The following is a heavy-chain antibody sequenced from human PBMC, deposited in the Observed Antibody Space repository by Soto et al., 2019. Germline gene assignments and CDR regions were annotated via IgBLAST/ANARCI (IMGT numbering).Heavy chain of an antibody. Sequence: GGSLRLSCAASGFTFSSYAMGWVRQAPGKGLDWVSVISGSGGITYSADSVKGRFTISRDNSKNILYLQMNSLRAEDTAVYYCARDAYYYDSSGYPDYWGQGTLVTVSS. CDR2: ISGSGGIT. V-gene: IGHV3-23*01. J-gene: IGHJ4*02. CDR3: ARDAYYYDSSGYPDY. D-gene: IGHD3-22*01. CDR1: GFTFSSYA.